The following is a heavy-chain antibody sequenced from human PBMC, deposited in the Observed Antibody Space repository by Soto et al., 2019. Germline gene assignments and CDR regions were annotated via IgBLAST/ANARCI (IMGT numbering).Heavy chain of an antibody. CDR2: IYTSVST. CDR1: CGSISSYY. J-gene: IGHJ6*02. V-gene: IGHV4-4*07. D-gene: IGHD2-15*01. Sequence: SLTCTVSCGSISSYYWSWIRQPAGKGLEWIGRIYTSVSTNYNPSLNSRVTMSVDTSKNQFSLKLSSVTAADTAVYYCARETKDYCSGGSCYSYYYYGMDXWGQVTTVTVS. CDR3: ARETKDYCSGGSCYSYYYYGMDX.